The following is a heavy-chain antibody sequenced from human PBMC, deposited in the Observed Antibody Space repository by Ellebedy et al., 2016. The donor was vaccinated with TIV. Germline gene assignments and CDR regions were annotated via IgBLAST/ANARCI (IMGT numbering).Heavy chain of an antibody. CDR2: IYYTGTT. D-gene: IGHD3-3*01. CDR1: GDSINSGDYY. CDR3: ARETDFWSDSSYFDS. J-gene: IGHJ4*02. Sequence: SETLSLTXTVSGDSINSGDYYWSWIRQPPGKGLEWIGYIYYTGTTYYNPSLKGRITISVDTSKNHFSLRLRSVTAADTALYFCARETDFWSDSSYFDSWGQGILVAASS. V-gene: IGHV4-30-4*01.